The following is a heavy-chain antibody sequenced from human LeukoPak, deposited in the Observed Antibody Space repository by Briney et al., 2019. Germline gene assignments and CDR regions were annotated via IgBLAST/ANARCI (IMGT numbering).Heavy chain of an antibody. CDR3: ARDDGDYAHPVDY. V-gene: IGHV3-48*04. J-gene: IGHJ4*02. D-gene: IGHD4-17*01. Sequence: TGGSLRLSCAASGFTFSSYAMSWVRQAPGKGLEWVSYISISSPIYYADSVKGRFTISRDNAKNSLYLQMNSLRAEDTAVYYCARDDGDYAHPVDYWGQGTLVTVSS. CDR2: ISISSPI. CDR1: GFTFSSYA.